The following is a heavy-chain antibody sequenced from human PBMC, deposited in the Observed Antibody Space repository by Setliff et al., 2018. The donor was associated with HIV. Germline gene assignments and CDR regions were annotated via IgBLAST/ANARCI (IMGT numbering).Heavy chain of an antibody. Sequence: SETLSLTCTVSGGSMSSYYWSWIRQHPGKGLEYIGYIYYSGSTYYNPSLKSRVTMSVDTSKNQFSLKLSSVTAADTAVYYCARSGSSSPYYFDYWGQGTLVTVSS. CDR1: GGSMSSYY. V-gene: IGHV4-59*06. CDR3: ARSGSSSPYYFDY. D-gene: IGHD6-6*01. CDR2: IYYSGST. J-gene: IGHJ4*02.